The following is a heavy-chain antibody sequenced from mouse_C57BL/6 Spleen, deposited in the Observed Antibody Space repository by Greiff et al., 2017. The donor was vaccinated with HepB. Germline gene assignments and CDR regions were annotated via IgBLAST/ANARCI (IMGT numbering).Heavy chain of an antibody. D-gene: IGHD1-1*01. J-gene: IGHJ3*01. Sequence: VQLKQSGAELVRPGASVKLSCTASGFNIKDYYMHWVKQRPEQGLEWIGRIDPEDGDTEYAPKFQGKATMTADTSSNTAYLQLSSLTSEDTAVYYCTGDLTTVPFAYWGQGTLVTVSA. CDR2: IDPEDGDT. V-gene: IGHV14-1*01. CDR1: GFNIKDYY. CDR3: TGDLTTVPFAY.